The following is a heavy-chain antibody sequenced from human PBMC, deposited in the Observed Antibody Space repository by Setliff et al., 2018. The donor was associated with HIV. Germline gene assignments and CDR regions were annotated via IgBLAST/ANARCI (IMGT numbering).Heavy chain of an antibody. CDR2: ISGYNGKT. V-gene: IGHV1-18*01. CDR1: GYTFTSYG. CDR3: ARDVRDGFEEWFSTLDDGMDV. Sequence: ASVKVSCKPSGYTFTSYGINWVRQAPGQGLEWMGWISGYNGKTNYAQKFQGRVTMTTDTSTSTAYMELRSLRSDDTAVYYCARDVRDGFEEWFSTLDDGMDVWGQGTTVTVSS. J-gene: IGHJ6*02. D-gene: IGHD3-3*01.